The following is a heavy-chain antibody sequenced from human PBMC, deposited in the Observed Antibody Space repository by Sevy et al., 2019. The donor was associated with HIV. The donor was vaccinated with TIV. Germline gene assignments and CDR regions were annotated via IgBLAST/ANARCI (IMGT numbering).Heavy chain of an antibody. CDR2: MYSSGNT. J-gene: IGHJ4*02. CDR3: ARQGGIVDRAFDY. V-gene: IGHV4-39*01. D-gene: IGHD2-21*01. Sequence: LSLTCTVSGGSISSSSYDWGWIRQPPGKGLEWIGSMYSSGNTYYNPSLKSRVTIFVDTSKNQISLKLTSVTAADTAVYYCARQGGIVDRAFDYWGQGTLVTVSS. CDR1: GGSISSSSYD.